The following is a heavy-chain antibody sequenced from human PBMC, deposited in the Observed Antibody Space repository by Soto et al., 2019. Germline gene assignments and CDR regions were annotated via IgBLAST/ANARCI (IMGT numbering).Heavy chain of an antibody. CDR2: IIPIFGAT. J-gene: IGHJ4*02. Sequence: QVQLVQSGSEVKKPGSSVKVSCKASGGTFSSHAISWVRQAPGQGLEWMGCIIPIFGATNYAQKFQGRITITADESTATAYMELSSLRSEDTAVYYCARAPSYEFWSGYYREKYFDYWGRGSLVSVSS. V-gene: IGHV1-69*12. CDR3: ARAPSYEFWSGYYREKYFDY. D-gene: IGHD3-3*01. CDR1: GGTFSSHA.